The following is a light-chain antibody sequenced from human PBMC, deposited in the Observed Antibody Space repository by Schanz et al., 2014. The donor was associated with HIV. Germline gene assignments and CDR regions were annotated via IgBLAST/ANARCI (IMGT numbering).Light chain of an antibody. CDR3: SSYTTNSTWV. CDR2: EVT. CDR1: SSDVGGYDF. J-gene: IGLJ3*02. Sequence: QSALTQPPSASGSPGQSVTITCTGTSSDVGGYDFVSWYQQHPGKAPKLMIYEVTKRPLGVPNRFSGSKSGNTASLTISGLQAEDEADYYCSSYTTNSTWVFGGGTKLTVL. V-gene: IGLV2-8*01.